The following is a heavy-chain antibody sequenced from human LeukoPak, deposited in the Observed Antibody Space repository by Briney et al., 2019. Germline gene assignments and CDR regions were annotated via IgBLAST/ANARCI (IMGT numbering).Heavy chain of an antibody. Sequence: GGSLRLSCAVSGFTFSNYGMHWVRQAPGKGLEWVAVISYDGSNKYYADSVKGRFTISRDNSKNTLYLQMNSLRAEDTAVYYCAKEAFDSGGSSDYWGQGTLVTVS. V-gene: IGHV3-30*18. CDR3: AKEAFDSGGSSDY. CDR2: ISYDGSNK. J-gene: IGHJ4*02. D-gene: IGHD3-22*01. CDR1: GFTFSNYG.